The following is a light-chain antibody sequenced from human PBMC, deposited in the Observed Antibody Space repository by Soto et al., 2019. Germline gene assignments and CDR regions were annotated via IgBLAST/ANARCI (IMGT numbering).Light chain of an antibody. CDR3: QQYCSSSWT. V-gene: IGKV3-20*01. CDR1: QSVSSSY. Sequence: DIVLTQSPGTLSSSPGERATLSCRASQSVSSSYLAWYRQKPGQAPRLLIYAASRRGTGTPDRCSGSSCGTDVSLPISRLEPEDFAVYYCQQYCSSSWTFGQGTKVEFK. CDR2: AAS. J-gene: IGKJ1*01.